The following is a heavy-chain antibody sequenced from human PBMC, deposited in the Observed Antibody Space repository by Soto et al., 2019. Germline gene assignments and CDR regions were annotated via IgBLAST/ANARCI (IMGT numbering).Heavy chain of an antibody. CDR3: AREKSDTSGFYFWFDL. CDR1: GFTFSSYW. CDR2: EK. J-gene: IGHJ5*02. D-gene: IGHD6-19*01. V-gene: IGHV3-7*03. Sequence: PVGSLRLSCAASGFTFSSYWMSWVRQAPGKGLEWVANEKNYVGSVKGRFTISRDNGKNSLYLQMNSLRAEDTAVYYCAREKSDTSGFYFWFDLWGQGTLVTVSS.